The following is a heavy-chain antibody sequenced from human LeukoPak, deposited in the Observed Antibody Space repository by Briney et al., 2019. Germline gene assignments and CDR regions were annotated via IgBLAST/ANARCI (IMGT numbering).Heavy chain of an antibody. CDR1: EFTFDSYA. D-gene: IGHD6-19*01. J-gene: IGHJ4*02. CDR3: AKTSVSSGWPELFDF. V-gene: IGHV3-23*01. Sequence: PGGSLRLXCAASEFTFDSYAMNWVRQAPGKGLEWVSAISGSGANTYYANSVNGRFTISRDNSKSTLFLQMDSLRAEDTAIYYCAKTSVSSGWPELFDFWGQGTLVTVSS. CDR2: ISGSGANT.